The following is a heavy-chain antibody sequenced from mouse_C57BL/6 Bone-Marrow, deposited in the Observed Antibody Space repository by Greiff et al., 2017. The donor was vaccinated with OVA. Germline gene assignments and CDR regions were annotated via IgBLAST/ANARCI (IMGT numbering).Heavy chain of an antibody. Sequence: QVQLQQSGAELARPGASVKMSCKASGYTFTSYTMYWVKQRPGQGLEWIGYINPSSGYTKYNQKFKDKATLTADKSSSTAYMQLSSLTSEDSAVYYCARDYYSNYVYFDVWGTGTTVTVSS. D-gene: IGHD2-5*01. CDR2: INPSSGYT. CDR3: ARDYYSNYVYFDV. CDR1: GYTFTSYT. V-gene: IGHV1-4*01. J-gene: IGHJ1*03.